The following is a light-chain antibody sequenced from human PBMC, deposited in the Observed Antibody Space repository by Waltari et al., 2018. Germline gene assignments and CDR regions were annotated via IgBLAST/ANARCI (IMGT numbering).Light chain of an antibody. CDR2: DDS. V-gene: IGLV3-21*02. J-gene: IGLJ1*01. CDR1: NIGGET. CDR3: QVWDSNNDHHV. Sequence: SYVLTQPPSVSVAPGQTARVTCGGYNIGGETVHWYQQKPGQAPVLVVYDDSDRPSGIPEGFSGANAGNTATLTISRVEAGDEADYYCQVWDSNNDHHVFGTGTSVTVL.